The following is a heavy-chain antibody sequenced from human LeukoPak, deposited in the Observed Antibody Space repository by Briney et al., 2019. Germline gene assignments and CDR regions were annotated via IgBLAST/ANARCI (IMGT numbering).Heavy chain of an antibody. CDR1: GYTFTSYG. CDR3: ASFVGGYSYGFIGY. J-gene: IGHJ4*02. D-gene: IGHD5-18*01. Sequence: ASVKVSCKASGYTFTSYGISWVRQAPGQGLEWMGWISAYNGNTNYAQKLQGRVTMTTDTSTSTAYMELRSLRSDDTAVYYCASFVGGYSYGFIGYWGQGTLVTVSS. V-gene: IGHV1-18*01. CDR2: ISAYNGNT.